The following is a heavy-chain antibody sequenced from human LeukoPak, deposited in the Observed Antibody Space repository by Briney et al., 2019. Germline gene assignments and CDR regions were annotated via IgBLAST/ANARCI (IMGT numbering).Heavy chain of an antibody. CDR3: AREAERWLQLDYYYYMDV. CDR2: IYTSGST. Sequence: SETLSLTCAVYGGSFSGYYWSWIRQPAGKGLEWIGRIYTSGSTNYNPSLKSRVTISVDTSKNQFSLKLSSVTAADTAVYYCAREAERWLQLDYYYYMDVWGKGTTVTISS. D-gene: IGHD5-24*01. V-gene: IGHV4-4*07. CDR1: GGSFSGYY. J-gene: IGHJ6*03.